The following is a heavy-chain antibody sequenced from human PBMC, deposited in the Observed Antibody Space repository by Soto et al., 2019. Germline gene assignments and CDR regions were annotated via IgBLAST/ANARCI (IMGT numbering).Heavy chain of an antibody. CDR1: GFSFDDYA. CDR2: ISWSSGNI. CDR3: ARGGSGALTSAAGTTNWFDP. Sequence: EVQMVESGGGVVQPCRSLRLSCAGSGFSFDDYAMYWVRQVAGSGLEWVAGISWSSGNIAHADSVKGRFIISRDNDKSSLYLQVNSLRSDDTGLYFCARGGSGALTSAAGTTNWFDPWGQGTLGIVSS. D-gene: IGHD6-13*01. V-gene: IGHV3-9*01. J-gene: IGHJ5*02.